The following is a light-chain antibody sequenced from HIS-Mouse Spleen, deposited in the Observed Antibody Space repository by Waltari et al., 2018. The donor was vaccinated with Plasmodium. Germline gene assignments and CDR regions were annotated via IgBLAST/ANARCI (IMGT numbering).Light chain of an antibody. CDR2: GAS. J-gene: IGKJ3*01. CDR3: QQYNNWSFT. Sequence: EIVMTQSPATLSVSPAERATLPCGASQSVSSNLAWYQQNPGQAPRLLIYGASTRATGIPARLSGSGSGTELTLTISSLQSEDFAVYYCQQYNNWSFTFGPGTKVDIK. V-gene: IGKV3-15*01. CDR1: QSVSSN.